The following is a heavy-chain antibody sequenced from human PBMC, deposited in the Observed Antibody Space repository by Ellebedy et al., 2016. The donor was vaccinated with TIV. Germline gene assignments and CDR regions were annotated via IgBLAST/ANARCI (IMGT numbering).Heavy chain of an antibody. Sequence: PGGSLRLSCAVSGFPFADYGVSWVRQAPGKGLEWLSYIDVSSGTVYSADSVRGRFTISRDNAKNSVFLQMNSLRNEDTALYYCATDPYGPRDFDYWGQGTLVTVSS. CDR2: IDVSSGTV. D-gene: IGHD3-10*01. CDR3: ATDPYGPRDFDY. J-gene: IGHJ4*02. CDR1: GFPFADYG. V-gene: IGHV3-48*02.